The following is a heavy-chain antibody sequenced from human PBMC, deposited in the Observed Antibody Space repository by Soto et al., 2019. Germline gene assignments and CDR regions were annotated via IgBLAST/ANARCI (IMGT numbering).Heavy chain of an antibody. CDR1: GGTFSSYT. CDR2: INPSGGST. D-gene: IGHD3-22*01. V-gene: IGHV1-46*01. CDR3: ARKTYYYDSSGYSSRGDAFDI. Sequence: GASVKVSCKASGGTFSSYTISWVRQAPGQGLEWMGRINPSGGSTSYAQKFQGRVTMTRDTSTSTVYMELSSLRSEDTAVYYCARKTYYYDSSGYSSRGDAFDIWGQGTMVTVSS. J-gene: IGHJ3*02.